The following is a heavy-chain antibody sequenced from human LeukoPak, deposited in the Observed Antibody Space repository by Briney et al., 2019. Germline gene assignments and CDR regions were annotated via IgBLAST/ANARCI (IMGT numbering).Heavy chain of an antibody. Sequence: GGSLRLSCAASGFTFSDYWMTWVRQAPGKGLQWVANIKEDGSEKYYVDSVKGRFTISRDNAKNSLFLQMNSLRVEDTAVYYCARDHATGYFGYWGQGALVTVSS. D-gene: IGHD2-15*01. CDR3: ARDHATGYFGY. J-gene: IGHJ4*02. V-gene: IGHV3-7*01. CDR2: IKEDGSEK. CDR1: GFTFSDYW.